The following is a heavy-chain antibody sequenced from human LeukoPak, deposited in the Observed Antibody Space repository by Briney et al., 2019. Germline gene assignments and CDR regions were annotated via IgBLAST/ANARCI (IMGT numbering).Heavy chain of an antibody. V-gene: IGHV1-69*01. Sequence: RASVKVSCKASGGTFSSYAISWVRQAPGQGLEWMGGIIPIFGTANYAQKFQGRVTITADESTSTAYMELSSLRSEDTAVYYCARDYCGGDCYHFDYWGQGTLVTVSS. J-gene: IGHJ4*02. CDR1: GGTFSSYA. CDR2: IIPIFGTA. D-gene: IGHD2-21*02. CDR3: ARDYCGGDCYHFDY.